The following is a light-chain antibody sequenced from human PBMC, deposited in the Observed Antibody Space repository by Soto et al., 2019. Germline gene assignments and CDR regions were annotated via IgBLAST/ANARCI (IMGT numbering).Light chain of an antibody. CDR1: QSIRSD. CDR2: VAS. CDR3: QQYNIWPPIT. V-gene: IGKV3D-15*01. J-gene: IGKJ5*01. Sequence: EIVMTQSPATLSVSPGERATLSFSASQSIRSDLAWYQQKPGQAPRLLIYVASTRATGIPARFSGSGSGTEFTLTISSLQSEDFAVYYCQQYNIWPPITFGQGTRLEIK.